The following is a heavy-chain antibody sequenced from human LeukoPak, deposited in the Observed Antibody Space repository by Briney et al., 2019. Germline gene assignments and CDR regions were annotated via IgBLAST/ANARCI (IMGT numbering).Heavy chain of an antibody. J-gene: IGHJ5*02. Sequence: ASVKVSCKASGGTFSSYAISWVRQAPGQGLEWMGRIIPILGIANYAQKFQGRVTITADKSTSTAYMELSSLRSEDTAVYYCARVRVDSSGYFNWFDPWGQGTLVTVSS. D-gene: IGHD3-22*01. CDR1: GGTFSSYA. CDR3: ARVRVDSSGYFNWFDP. CDR2: IIPILGIA. V-gene: IGHV1-69*04.